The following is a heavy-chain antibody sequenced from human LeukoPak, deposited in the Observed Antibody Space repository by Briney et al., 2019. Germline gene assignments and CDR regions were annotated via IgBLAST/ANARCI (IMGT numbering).Heavy chain of an antibody. CDR1: GFTFSNFA. CDR3: ASRGHVGSGTYSPYDY. D-gene: IGHD3-10*01. CDR2: ISGSGSRT. J-gene: IGHJ4*02. V-gene: IGHV3-23*01. Sequence: GGTLRLSCAASGFTFSNFAMSWVRQAPGKGLEWVSVISGSGSRTYYADSVKGRFTISRDNSRNTIYLQMTSLRAEDTAVYYCASRGHVGSGTYSPYDYWGQGTLVSVSS.